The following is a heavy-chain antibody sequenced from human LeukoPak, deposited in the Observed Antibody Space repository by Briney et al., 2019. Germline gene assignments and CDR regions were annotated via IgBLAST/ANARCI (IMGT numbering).Heavy chain of an antibody. CDR3: AKDPFNYGPFDS. Sequence: GGSLRLSCAASGFTVSSNYMSWVRQAPGKGLEWVSAISNSGVTTYYADSVKSRFTISRDNSKNTLYLQMNSLRAEDTAVYYCAKDPFNYGPFDSWGQGTLVTVSS. V-gene: IGHV3-23*01. D-gene: IGHD3-10*01. CDR1: GFTVSSNY. J-gene: IGHJ4*02. CDR2: ISNSGVTT.